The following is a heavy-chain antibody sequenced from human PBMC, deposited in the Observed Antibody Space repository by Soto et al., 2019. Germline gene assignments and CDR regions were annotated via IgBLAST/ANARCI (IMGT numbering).Heavy chain of an antibody. V-gene: IGHV1-18*04. CDR1: GYSFTTCG. Sequence: QVQLVQSGGEVKKPGASVKVSCRASGYSFTTCGISWVRQAPGQGLEWLGRISTYNSDTNSAPRLQGRLSMTTDTATSTAYMELRGLTSDDTAFYYCAIDEFDSCRGGGCFYFDSWGQGTLVTVSS. CDR2: ISTYNSDT. D-gene: IGHD2-15*01. CDR3: AIDEFDSCRGGGCFYFDS. J-gene: IGHJ4*02.